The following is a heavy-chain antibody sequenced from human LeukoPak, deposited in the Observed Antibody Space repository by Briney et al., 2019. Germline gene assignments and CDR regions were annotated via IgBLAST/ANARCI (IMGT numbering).Heavy chain of an antibody. V-gene: IGHV3-33*01. J-gene: IGHJ3*02. CDR2: IWYDGSNK. CDR1: GFTFSSHG. D-gene: IGHD6-19*01. Sequence: GGSLRLSCAASGFTFSSHGMHWVRQAPGKGLEWVAVIWYDGSNKFYADSVRGRFTISRDNSKNTLSVQMNSLRADDTAVYYCARGRGSGWYDAFDIWGQGTMVTVSS. CDR3: ARGRGSGWYDAFDI.